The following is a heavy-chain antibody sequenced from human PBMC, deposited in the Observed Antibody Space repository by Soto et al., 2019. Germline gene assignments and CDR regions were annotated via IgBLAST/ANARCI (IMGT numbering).Heavy chain of an antibody. V-gene: IGHV3-30-3*01. CDR2: IPYDGSNK. J-gene: IGHJ4*02. Sequence: RGSLRLFCAASGFTFSSYAMPWVRQAPGKELEWVAVIPYDGSNKYYADSVKGRFTISRDNSKNTLYLQMNSLRAEDTAVYYCARDHLPTYYYDSSRFGIDYWGQGTLVTVSS. D-gene: IGHD3-22*01. CDR3: ARDHLPTYYYDSSRFGIDY. CDR1: GFTFSSYA.